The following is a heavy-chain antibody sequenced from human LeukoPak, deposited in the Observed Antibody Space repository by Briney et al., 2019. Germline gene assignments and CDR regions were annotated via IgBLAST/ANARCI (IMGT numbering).Heavy chain of an antibody. J-gene: IGHJ4*02. Sequence: GGSLRLSCAASGFTFNNYAMSWVRQAPGKGLEWVSAISGSDAGTYYADSVKGRFTISRDNSKNTLDLQMNSLRAEDTAVYYCAKTFSGYYYREFDYWGQGTLVTVSS. V-gene: IGHV3-23*01. D-gene: IGHD3-22*01. CDR2: ISGSDAGT. CDR1: GFTFNNYA. CDR3: AKTFSGYYYREFDY.